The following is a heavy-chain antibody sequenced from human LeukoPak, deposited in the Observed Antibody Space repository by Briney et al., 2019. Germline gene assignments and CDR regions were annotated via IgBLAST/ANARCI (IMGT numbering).Heavy chain of an antibody. J-gene: IGHJ6*02. V-gene: IGHV3-11*01. D-gene: IGHD2-8*01. CDR2: ISGTGTSI. CDR1: GFTFSDYY. Sequence: GGSLRLSCAASGFTFSDYYMSWIRQAPGEGLEWISFISGTGTSIYYADSVEGRFTISRDNAENSLYLQMNSLRADDTAVYYCAKMVGYGMDVWGQGTTVTVSS. CDR3: AKMVGYGMDV.